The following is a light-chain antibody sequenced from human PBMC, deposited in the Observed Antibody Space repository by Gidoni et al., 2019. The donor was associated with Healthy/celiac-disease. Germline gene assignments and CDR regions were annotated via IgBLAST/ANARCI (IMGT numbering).Light chain of an antibody. V-gene: IGKV3-11*01. J-gene: IGKJ4*01. Sequence: EIVLTQSPAPLSLSPVDRDTLSCRASHSVNSNLAWYQQKPGQAPRLLIYDSSNRATGIPASFSGSGSGTDFTLTISSLETEDFAVYYCQHRYNWPLAFGGGTKVEIK. CDR1: HSVNSN. CDR3: QHRYNWPLA. CDR2: DSS.